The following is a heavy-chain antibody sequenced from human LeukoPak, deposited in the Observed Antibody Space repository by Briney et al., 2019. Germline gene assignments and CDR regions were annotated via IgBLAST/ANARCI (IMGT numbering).Heavy chain of an antibody. J-gene: IGHJ6*03. V-gene: IGHV3-23*01. Sequence: PGGSLRLSCAASGFTFSSYDMSWVRQAPGKGLEWVSGISEGGGSTNYADSVKGRFTISRDNSKTTLYLQINSLRAEDTAVYYCARGGGAYPFYFCMDVWGKGTTVTASS. CDR1: GFTFSSYD. D-gene: IGHD2-21*01. CDR2: ISEGGGST. CDR3: ARGGGAYPFYFCMDV.